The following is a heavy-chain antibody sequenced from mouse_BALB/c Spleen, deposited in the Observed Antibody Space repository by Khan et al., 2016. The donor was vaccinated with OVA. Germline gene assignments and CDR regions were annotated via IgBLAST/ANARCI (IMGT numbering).Heavy chain of an antibody. J-gene: IGHJ3*01. CDR1: VYTFTSYT. V-gene: IGHV1-4*01. D-gene: IGHD2-14*01. CDR2: INPSNGYT. CDR3: VRDGAYYRNDGWFAY. Sequence: QVRLQQSGAELARPGASVKMSCKASVYTFTSYTIHWIKQRPGQGLEWIGYINPSNGYTNYNQNFKDKATLTADKSSTTAYMQLSSLTSDDSAVYNWVRDGAYYRNDGWFAYWGEGTLVTVSA.